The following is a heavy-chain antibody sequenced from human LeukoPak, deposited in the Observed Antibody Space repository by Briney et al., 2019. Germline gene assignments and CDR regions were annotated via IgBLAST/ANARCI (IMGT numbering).Heavy chain of an antibody. Sequence: GGSLRLSCAASGFTFSSYEMNWVRQAPGKGLEWVSYISSSGSTIYYADSVKGRFTISRDNAKNSLYLQMNSLRAEDTAVYYCATKMYSSGWFDPWGQGALVTVSS. D-gene: IGHD6-19*01. CDR2: ISSSGSTI. V-gene: IGHV3-48*03. CDR1: GFTFSSYE. CDR3: ATKMYSSGWFDP. J-gene: IGHJ5*02.